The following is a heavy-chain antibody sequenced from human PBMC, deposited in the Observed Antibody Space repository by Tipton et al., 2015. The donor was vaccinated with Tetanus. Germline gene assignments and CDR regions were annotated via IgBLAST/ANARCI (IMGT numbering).Heavy chain of an antibody. D-gene: IGHD1-26*01. CDR1: GFSFGDYA. CDR3: ARWVGRRSEPVY. CDR2: IRSKADGGAT. Sequence: SLRLSCTCSGFSFGDYAMSWVRQAPGKGLEWLSSIRSKADGGATEYAASVRGRFTISRDDPKSTAYLQVNSLKIEDTAVYYCARWVGRRSEPVYWGQGTLVTVSS. J-gene: IGHJ4*02. V-gene: IGHV3-49*04.